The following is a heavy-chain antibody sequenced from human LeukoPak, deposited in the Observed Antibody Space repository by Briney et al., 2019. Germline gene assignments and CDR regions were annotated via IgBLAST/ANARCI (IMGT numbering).Heavy chain of an antibody. D-gene: IGHD6-13*01. CDR3: AKTTSSWSPFDY. CDR2: ISGSGGST. J-gene: IGHJ4*02. V-gene: IGHV3-23*01. CDR1: GFTFSSYA. Sequence: GGSLRLSCAASGFTFSSYAMSWVRQAPGKGLEWVSVISGSGGSTYYADSVKGRFTTSRDSSKNTLYLQMNSLRAEDTAVYYCAKTTSSWSPFDYWGQGTLVTVSS.